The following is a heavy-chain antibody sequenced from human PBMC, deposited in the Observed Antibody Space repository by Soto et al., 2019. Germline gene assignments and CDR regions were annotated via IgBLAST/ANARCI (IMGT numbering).Heavy chain of an antibody. CDR1: GGSVSSESYY. CDR3: AKTHYDYVWGSYRPDAFDI. D-gene: IGHD3-16*02. CDR2: VENSGST. Sequence: SETLSLTCSVSGGSVSSESYYWSWIRQTPGKGLEWIGNVENSGSTKYNPSLKSRVTISVDTSKNQFSLKLSSVTAADTAVYYCAKTHYDYVWGSYRPDAFDIWGQGTMVTVSS. J-gene: IGHJ3*02. V-gene: IGHV4-61*01.